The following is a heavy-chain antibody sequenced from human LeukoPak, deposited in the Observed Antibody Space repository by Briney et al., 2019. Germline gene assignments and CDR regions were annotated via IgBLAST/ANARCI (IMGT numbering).Heavy chain of an antibody. CDR2: ISYDGSNK. D-gene: IGHD6-13*01. V-gene: IGHV3-30*04. J-gene: IGHJ3*02. CDR1: GFTFSSYA. CDR3: ARHQRIAECVDAMDI. Sequence: PGRSLRLSCAASGFTFSSYAMHWVRQAPGKGLEWVAVISYDGSNKYYADSVKGRFTISRDNSKNTLYLQMNRLRAEDTAVYYCARHQRIAECVDAMDIWGQGTMVTVSS.